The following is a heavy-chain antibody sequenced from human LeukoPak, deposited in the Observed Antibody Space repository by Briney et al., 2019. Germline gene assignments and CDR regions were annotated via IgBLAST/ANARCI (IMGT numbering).Heavy chain of an antibody. Sequence: PSETLSLTCTVSGGSISSYYLSWIRQPPGKGLEWIGYIYYNGHTNYNPSLKSRFTISIDTSKNPFSLKLSSVTAADTAMYYCARDAHYYGSAKVYYRAFDIWGQGTMVTVSS. V-gene: IGHV4-59*01. J-gene: IGHJ3*02. CDR3: ARDAHYYGSAKVYYRAFDI. CDR1: GGSISSYY. CDR2: IYYNGHT. D-gene: IGHD3-10*01.